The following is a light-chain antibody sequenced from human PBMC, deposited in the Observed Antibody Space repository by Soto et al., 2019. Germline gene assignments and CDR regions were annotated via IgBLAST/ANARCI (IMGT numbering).Light chain of an antibody. CDR2: DVS. CDR1: SSDVGAYDY. Sequence: QSALTQPPSASGSPGQSVTISCTGTSSDVGAYDYVSWYQQHPGKAPKLMIYDVSNRPSGVSNRFSGSKSGNTASLTISGLQAEDEADYYCCSYTSSSTYVFGTGTKLTVL. V-gene: IGLV2-14*01. J-gene: IGLJ1*01. CDR3: CSYTSSSTYV.